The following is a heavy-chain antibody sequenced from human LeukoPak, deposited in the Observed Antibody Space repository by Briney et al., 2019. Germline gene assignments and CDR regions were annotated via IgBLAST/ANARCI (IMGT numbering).Heavy chain of an antibody. CDR3: ASSDYGGNSDDAFDI. J-gene: IGHJ3*02. CDR1: GFTFSSYW. CDR2: INRDGTTT. Sequence: GGSLRLSCAASGFTFSSYWMHWVRQGPGKGLVWVSRINRDGTTTTYADSVKGRFTISRDNAKNTLYLQMNTLRVEDTAVYYCASSDYGGNSDDAFDIWGQGTMVTVSS. V-gene: IGHV3-74*01. D-gene: IGHD4-23*01.